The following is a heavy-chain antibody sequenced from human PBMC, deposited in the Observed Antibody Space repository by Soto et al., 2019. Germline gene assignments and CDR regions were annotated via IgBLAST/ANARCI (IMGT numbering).Heavy chain of an antibody. CDR2: ISWNSGSI. Sequence: GGSVRLSCAASGLTFDDYAMHWVRQAPGKGLEWVSGISWNSGSIGYADSAKGRFTISRDNAKNSLYLQMNSLRAEDTALYYCAKDMGYYDILTGYFDYWGPGTLVTVSS. CDR1: GLTFDDYA. D-gene: IGHD3-9*01. CDR3: AKDMGYYDILTGYFDY. J-gene: IGHJ4*02. V-gene: IGHV3-9*01.